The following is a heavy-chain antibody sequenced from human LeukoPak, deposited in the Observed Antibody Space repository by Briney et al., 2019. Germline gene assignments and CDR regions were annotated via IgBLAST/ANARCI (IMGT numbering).Heavy chain of an antibody. CDR1: GFTFSTYA. V-gene: IGHV3-30*04. J-gene: IGHJ4*02. CDR3: VGSGFDD. D-gene: IGHD3-10*01. Sequence: GGSLRLSCAASGFTFSTYAMHWFRQAPGKGLEWVAVISYDGNNKYYPDSVKGRFTISRDNSKSTLYLQMNSLRVEDTAMYFCVGSGFDDWGQGTLVTVSS. CDR2: ISYDGNNK.